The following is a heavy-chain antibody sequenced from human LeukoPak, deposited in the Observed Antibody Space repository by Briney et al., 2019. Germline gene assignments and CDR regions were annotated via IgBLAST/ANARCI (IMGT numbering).Heavy chain of an antibody. CDR3: ARDGNSIVGATTRNY. CDR2: ISSSGSTI. CDR1: RFTFSDYY. V-gene: IGHV3-11*04. J-gene: IGHJ4*02. Sequence: GGSLRLSCAASRFTFSDYYMSWIRQAPGKGLEWVSYISSSGSTIYYADSVKGRFTISRDNAKNSLYLQMNSLRAEDTAVYYCARDGNSIVGATTRNYWGQGTLVTVSS. D-gene: IGHD1-26*01.